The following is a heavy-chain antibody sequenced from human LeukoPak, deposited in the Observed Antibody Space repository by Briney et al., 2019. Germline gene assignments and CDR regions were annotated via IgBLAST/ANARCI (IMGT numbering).Heavy chain of an antibody. V-gene: IGHV1-69*06. CDR1: GGTFSSYA. J-gene: IGHJ4*02. Sequence: SVKVSCKASGGTFSSYAISWVRQAPGQGLGWMGGIIPIFGTANYAQKFQGRVTITADKSTSTAYMELSSLRSEDTAVYYCASGWNCSGGSCYSGDYWGQGTLVTVSS. CDR2: IIPIFGTA. D-gene: IGHD2-15*01. CDR3: ASGWNCSGGSCYSGDY.